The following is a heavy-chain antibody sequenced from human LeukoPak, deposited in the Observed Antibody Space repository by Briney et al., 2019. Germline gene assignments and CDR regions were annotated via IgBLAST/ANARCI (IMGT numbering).Heavy chain of an antibody. J-gene: IGHJ5*02. Sequence: GRFLRLSCAASGFTFDDYAMHWVRQAPGKGLEWVSGISWNSGSIGYADSVKGRFTISRDNAKNSLYLQMNSLRAEDTALYYCAKDLRSWGQGTLVTVSS. D-gene: IGHD3-16*01. V-gene: IGHV3-9*01. CDR3: AKDLRS. CDR2: ISWNSGSI. CDR1: GFTFDDYA.